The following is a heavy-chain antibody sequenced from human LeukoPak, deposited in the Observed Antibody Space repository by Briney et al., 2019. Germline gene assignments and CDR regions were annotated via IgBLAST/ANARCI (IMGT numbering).Heavy chain of an antibody. J-gene: IGHJ4*02. CDR1: GGSISSGGYY. D-gene: IGHD6-13*01. CDR3: LRVGHLAAAGTYDY. V-gene: IGHV4-31*03. Sequence: PSQTLSLTCTVSGGSISSGGYYWSWIRQHPGKGLEWIGYIYYSGSTYYNPSLKSRVTISVDTSKNQFSLNLSSVTAADTAVYYCLRVGHLAAAGTYDYWGQGTSVTVSS. CDR2: IYYSGST.